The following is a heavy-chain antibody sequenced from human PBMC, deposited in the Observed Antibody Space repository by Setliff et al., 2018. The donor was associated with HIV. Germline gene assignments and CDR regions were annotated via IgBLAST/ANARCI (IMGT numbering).Heavy chain of an antibody. D-gene: IGHD2-2*01. Sequence: PGGSLRLSCAASGFTFSYRWMTWVRQAPGKGLEWVANIKGDGSEKYYVDSVKGRFTISRDNVKNSLYLQMNSLRAEDTAIYYCATDFSISAWGQGTLVTVSS. CDR3: ATDFSISA. CDR2: IKGDGSEK. J-gene: IGHJ1*01. CDR1: GFTFSYRW. V-gene: IGHV3-7*01.